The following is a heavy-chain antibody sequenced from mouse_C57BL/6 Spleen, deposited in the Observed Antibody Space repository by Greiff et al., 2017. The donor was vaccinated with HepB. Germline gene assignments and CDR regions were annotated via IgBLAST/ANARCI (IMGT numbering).Heavy chain of an antibody. CDR1: GFNIKDDY. CDR2: IDPENGDT. D-gene: IGHD3-2*02. J-gene: IGHJ2*01. V-gene: IGHV14-4*01. Sequence: VQLKESGAELVRPGASVKLSCTASGFNIKDDYMHWVKQRPEQGLEWIGWIDPENGDTDSASKFQGKATITADTSSNTAYLQLSSLTSEDTAVYYCTSDSSGYNYFDYWGQGTTLTVSS. CDR3: TSDSSGYNYFDY.